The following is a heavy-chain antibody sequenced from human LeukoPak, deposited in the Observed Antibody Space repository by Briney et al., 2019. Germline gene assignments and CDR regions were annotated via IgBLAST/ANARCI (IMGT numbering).Heavy chain of an antibody. CDR1: GFTFSSCD. CDR3: ARGLGDSDAFDI. D-gene: IGHD4-17*01. J-gene: IGHJ3*02. CDR2: IGTAGDT. Sequence: PGGSLRLSCAASGFTFSSCDMHWVRQATGEGLEWVSAIGTAGDTYYPGSVKGRFTISRENARNSLYLQMNSLRAGDTAVYYCARGLGDSDAFDIWGQGTMVTVSS. V-gene: IGHV3-13*01.